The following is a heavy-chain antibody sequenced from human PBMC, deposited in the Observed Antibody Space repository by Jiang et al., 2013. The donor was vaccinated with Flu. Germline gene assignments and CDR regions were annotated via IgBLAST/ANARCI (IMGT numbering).Heavy chain of an antibody. V-gene: IGHV2-70*16. CDR1: GFSLSTSGMC. Sequence: KPTQTLTLTCTFSGFSLSTSGMCASWIRQPPGKALEWLARIDWDDDKFYSTSLKTRLTISKDTSKNQVVLTMTNMDPVDTATYYCALQWTETTVTPDAFDIWGQGTMVTVSS. CDR3: ALQWTETTVTPDAFDI. CDR2: IDWDDDK. D-gene: IGHD4-17*01. J-gene: IGHJ3*02.